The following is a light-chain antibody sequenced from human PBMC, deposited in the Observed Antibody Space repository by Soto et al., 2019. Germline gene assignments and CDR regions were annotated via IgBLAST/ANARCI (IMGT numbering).Light chain of an antibody. CDR2: ENN. Sequence: QSALTQPASVSGSPGQSITISCAGTSSDVGNYNVVSWYQQHPGKAPKLMIYENNKRPSGVSNRFSGSKSGNTASLTISGLQAEDEADYHCCSYAIGNIYVFGTGTKVTVL. CDR3: CSYAIGNIYV. J-gene: IGLJ1*01. V-gene: IGLV2-23*01. CDR1: SSDVGNYNV.